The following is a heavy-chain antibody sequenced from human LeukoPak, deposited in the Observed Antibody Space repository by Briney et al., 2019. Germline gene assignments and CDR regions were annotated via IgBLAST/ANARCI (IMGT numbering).Heavy chain of an antibody. V-gene: IGHV1-2*02. CDR2: INPYSGST. Sequence: ASEKVSCKASGYTFTDYHIHWVRQAPGLGLEWMGWINPYSGSTDYALKFQGRVTMSRDTSITTAYMELSRLRSDDTAVYYCARGGQLIDSWGQGTLVTVSS. CDR1: GYTFTDYH. D-gene: IGHD6-13*01. CDR3: ARGGQLIDS. J-gene: IGHJ4*02.